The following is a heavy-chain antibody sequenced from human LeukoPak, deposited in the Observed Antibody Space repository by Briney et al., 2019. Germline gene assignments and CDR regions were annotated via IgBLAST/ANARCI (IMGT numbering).Heavy chain of an antibody. CDR1: GFTFSSYS. J-gene: IGHJ4*02. D-gene: IGHD2-2*01. CDR2: ISNSSSYI. CDR3: PRERYCISTSCSAGIDY. V-gene: IGHV3-21*01. Sequence: GGSLRLSCAGSGFTFSSYSMNWVRQAPGKGLEWVSSISNSSSYIYYADSVKGRFTISRDNPKNSLYLQTNSLRAEDTAVYYCPRERYCISTSCSAGIDYWGQGTLVTVSS.